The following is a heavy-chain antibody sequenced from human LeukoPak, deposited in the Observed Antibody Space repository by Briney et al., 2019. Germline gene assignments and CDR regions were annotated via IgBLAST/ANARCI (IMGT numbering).Heavy chain of an antibody. D-gene: IGHD6-19*01. V-gene: IGHV1-3*03. CDR1: GYSFTRNA. CDR3: ARGYSNGWYHDY. Sequence: GASVKVSCKASGYSFTRNAIRWVRQAPGQRLEWMGWIDSDKGNTKYSQEFQGRVTFTRDTSASTVYMELSSLRSEDMAIYYCARGYSNGWYHDYWGQGTPVIVSS. J-gene: IGHJ4*02. CDR2: IDSDKGNT.